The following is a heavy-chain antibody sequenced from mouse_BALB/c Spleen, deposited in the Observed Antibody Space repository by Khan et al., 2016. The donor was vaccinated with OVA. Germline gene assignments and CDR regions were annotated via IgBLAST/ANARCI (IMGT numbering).Heavy chain of an antibody. J-gene: IGHJ2*01. D-gene: IGHD2-1*01. Sequence: EVQLVESGGDLVKPGGSLKLSCAASGFTFSSYGMSWVRQTPDKRLEWVATISSGGSYTYYRDSVQGRFTISRDNAKNTLYLQMSSLKSEDTAMYYCARQDGNYVYYVDYWGQGTTLTVSS. CDR3: ARQDGNYVYYVDY. V-gene: IGHV5-6*01. CDR1: GFTFSSYG. CDR2: ISSGGSYT.